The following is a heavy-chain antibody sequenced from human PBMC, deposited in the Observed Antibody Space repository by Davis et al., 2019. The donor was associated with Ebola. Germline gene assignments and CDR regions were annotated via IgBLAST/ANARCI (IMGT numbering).Heavy chain of an antibody. CDR3: ARDRDMYYDILIGYSPIDY. V-gene: IGHV1-69*13. Sequence: AASVKVSCKASGDTFRTYTVAWVRQAPGQGLEWMGGIIPVFGTTDYAPRFQGRVTFTADESTSTAYMELTSLRSEDTAVYYCARDRDMYYDILIGYSPIDYWGQGTLVTVSS. J-gene: IGHJ4*02. CDR2: IIPVFGTT. CDR1: GDTFRTYT. D-gene: IGHD3-9*01.